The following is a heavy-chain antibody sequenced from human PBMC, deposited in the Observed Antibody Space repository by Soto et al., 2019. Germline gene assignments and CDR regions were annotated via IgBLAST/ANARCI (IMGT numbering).Heavy chain of an antibody. Sequence: GGSLRLSFAAPGFTFSKYSMKWVRQAPGKGLEWVSYIGTSGNYIYYADSVRGRFTISRDNAKNSLYLQMNSLRAEDTAVYYCARGVWRFDPWGQGTLVTVSS. CDR1: GFTFSKYS. V-gene: IGHV3-21*05. CDR2: IGTSGNYI. D-gene: IGHD2-8*01. J-gene: IGHJ5*02. CDR3: ARGVWRFDP.